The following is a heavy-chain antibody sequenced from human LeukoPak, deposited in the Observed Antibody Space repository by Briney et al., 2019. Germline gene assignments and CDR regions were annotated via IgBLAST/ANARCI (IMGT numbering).Heavy chain of an antibody. CDR3: ARQSGSFDY. Sequence: SETLSLTCTVSGGSISSYYWSWIRQPPGKGLEWIGYIYYSGSTYDNPSLKSRVTISVDTSKNQFSLKLSSVTAADTAVYYCARQSGSFDYWGQGTLVTVSS. J-gene: IGHJ4*02. D-gene: IGHD1-26*01. V-gene: IGHV4-59*08. CDR2: IYYSGST. CDR1: GGSISSYY.